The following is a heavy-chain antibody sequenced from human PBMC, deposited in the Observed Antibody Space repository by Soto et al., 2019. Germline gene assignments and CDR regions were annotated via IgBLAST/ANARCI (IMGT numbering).Heavy chain of an antibody. J-gene: IGHJ4*02. V-gene: IGHV1-69*12. CDR1: GGTFSSYA. CDR3: AXDPPSYYYDTSGYN. D-gene: IGHD3-22*01. Sequence: QVQLVQSGAEVKKPGSSVKVSCKASGGTFSSYAINWVRQAPGQGLEWMGGIIPIFGTPNYAQKIQGRVTITADXSTSTXXXXXXXLISEXTAVXXXAXDPPSYYYDTSGYNWGQGTLVTV. CDR2: IIPIFGTP.